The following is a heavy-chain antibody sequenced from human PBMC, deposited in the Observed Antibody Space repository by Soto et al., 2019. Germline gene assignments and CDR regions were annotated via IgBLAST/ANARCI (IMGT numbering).Heavy chain of an antibody. CDR3: ARGDREDIEEVVGVRPGEYSMDV. Sequence: QVHLVESGGGVVQPGSSLRLSCEASEFTFRIFAMHWLRQSPGKGLEWVAVISYDGSRKADSVKGRFTVSRDNSWNTLYLQMNSLRAEDTAIYYCARGDREDIEEVVGVRPGEYSMDVWGQGTTVTVSS. D-gene: IGHD1-26*01. J-gene: IGHJ6*02. CDR1: EFTFRIFA. V-gene: IGHV3-30-3*01. CDR2: ISYDGSRK.